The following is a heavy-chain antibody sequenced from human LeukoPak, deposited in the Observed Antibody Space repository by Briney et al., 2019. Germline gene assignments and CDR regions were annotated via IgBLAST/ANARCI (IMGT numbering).Heavy chain of an antibody. CDR3: ARDIPLGYCSSTSCHAYYFDY. CDR2: IIPIVGTA. CDR1: GGTFSSYA. J-gene: IGHJ4*02. V-gene: IGHV1-69*13. D-gene: IGHD2-2*01. Sequence: ASVKVSFKASGGTFSSYARSWVRQAPGQGLEWMGGIIPIVGTAHYDQKFQVRVTITADESTSTAYMQLSSLTSEDTAVYYCARDIPLGYCSSTSCHAYYFDYWGQGPLVTVSS.